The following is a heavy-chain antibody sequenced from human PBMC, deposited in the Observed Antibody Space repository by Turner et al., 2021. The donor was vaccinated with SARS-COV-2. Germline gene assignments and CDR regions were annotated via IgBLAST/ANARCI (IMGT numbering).Heavy chain of an antibody. Sequence: QGQLVESGGGVVQPGRSLRLSRAASGFTFSSYAMHWVRQAPGKGLEWVAVISYDGSNKYYADSVKGRFTISRDNSKNTLYLQMNSLRAEDTAVYYCARDHWGNVVVVTANHYYYGMDVWGQGTTVTVSS. CDR3: ARDHWGNVVVVTANHYYYGMDV. J-gene: IGHJ6*02. CDR1: GFTFSSYA. D-gene: IGHD2-21*02. V-gene: IGHV3-30-3*01. CDR2: ISYDGSNK.